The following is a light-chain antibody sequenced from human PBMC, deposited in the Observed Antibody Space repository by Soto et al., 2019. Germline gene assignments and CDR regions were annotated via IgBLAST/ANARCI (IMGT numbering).Light chain of an antibody. CDR3: QQYNTYPIT. CDR1: QSVRSW. Sequence: DIQMTQSPSTLSASVGDRVTITCRASQSVRSWLSWYQQKPGKAPKLLIYDASSLESGVPSRFSGGGSGTEFTLTISSLQPEDFATYYCQQYNTYPITFGQGTRLEIK. V-gene: IGKV1-5*01. CDR2: DAS. J-gene: IGKJ5*01.